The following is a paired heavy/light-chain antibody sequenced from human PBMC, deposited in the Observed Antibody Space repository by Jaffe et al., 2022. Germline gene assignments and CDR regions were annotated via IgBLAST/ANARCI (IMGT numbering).Heavy chain of an antibody. CDR3: ARRHSIFGVGMGGGHCDY. J-gene: IGHJ4*02. CDR2: IYPGDSDT. D-gene: IGHD3-3*01. CDR1: GYSFTNYW. V-gene: IGHV5-51*03. Sequence: EVQLVQSGAEVKKPGESLKISCKGSGYSFTNYWIVWVRQMPGKGLEWMGIIYPGDSDTRYSPSFQGQVTISADKSISTAYLQWSSLKASDTAMYYCARRHSIFGVGMGGGHCDYWGQGTLVTVSS.
Light chain of an antibody. J-gene: IGKJ5*01. V-gene: IGKV2-40*01. CDR3: MQRIRFSSIT. Sequence: EIVMTQTPLSLPVTPGEPASISCRSSQSLLDSDDGNTYLDWYLQKPGQSPQILIYMLSYRASGVPDRFSGSGSGTDFTLKISRVEAEDVGVYYCMQRIRFSSITFGQGTRLEIK. CDR1: QSLLDSDDGNTY. CDR2: MLS.